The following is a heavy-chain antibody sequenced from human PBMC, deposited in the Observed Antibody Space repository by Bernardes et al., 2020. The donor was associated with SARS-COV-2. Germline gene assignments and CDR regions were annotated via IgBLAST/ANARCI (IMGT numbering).Heavy chain of an antibody. V-gene: IGHV3-7*01. CDR1: GFIFSDYC. J-gene: IGHJ4*02. CDR2: IKEDGSDI. Sequence: GGSLRLSCAASGFIFSDYCMNWVRQAPGKGLEWVANIKEDGSDIQYVDSVKGRFTLSRDNVRNSLHLQMSSLRDDDTGVYYCARSSGWIADFWGQGTQVSVSS. D-gene: IGHD6-19*01. CDR3: ARSSGWIADF.